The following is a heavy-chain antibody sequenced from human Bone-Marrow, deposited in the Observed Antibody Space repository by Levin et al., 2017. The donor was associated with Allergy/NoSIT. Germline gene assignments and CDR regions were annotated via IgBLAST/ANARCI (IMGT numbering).Heavy chain of an antibody. CDR3: ARANGDYFNWLDT. V-gene: IGHV3-74*03. D-gene: IGHD4-17*01. CDR1: GFRFSDDW. Sequence: GESLKISCAASGFRFSDDWMHWVRQAPGKGLVWVSRINSDGSHSTYADSVKGRFTVSRDNTENKLYLQMNSLRADDTGVYFCARANGDYFNWLDTWGQGTLVSVAS. CDR2: INSDGSHS. J-gene: IGHJ5*02.